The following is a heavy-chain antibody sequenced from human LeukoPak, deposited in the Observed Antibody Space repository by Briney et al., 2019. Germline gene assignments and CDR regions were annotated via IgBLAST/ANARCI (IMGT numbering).Heavy chain of an antibody. CDR1: GFTFGDYA. CDR2: IRSKAYGGTT. V-gene: IGHV3-49*04. J-gene: IGHJ4*02. CDR3: TRVWKTTTFDY. D-gene: IGHD3-3*01. Sequence: GGSLRLSCTASGFTFGDYAMSWVRQAPGKGLEWVGFIRSKAYGGTTEYAASVKGRFTISRDDSKSIAYLQMNSLKTEDTAVYYCTRVWKTTTFDYWGQGTLVTVSS.